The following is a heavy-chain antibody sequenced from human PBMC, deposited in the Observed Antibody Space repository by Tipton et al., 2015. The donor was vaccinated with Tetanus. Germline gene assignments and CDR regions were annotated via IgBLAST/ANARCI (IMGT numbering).Heavy chain of an antibody. D-gene: IGHD3-3*01. CDR3: ARERSLVWLGPVDS. V-gene: IGHV3-33*01. J-gene: IGHJ4*02. Sequence: SLRLSCAASGFTFNGYGMHWVRQAPGKGLEWLALVWYDGSKQYYADSGKGRFTISRDNSKNTVDLQMNNLRDEDTAVYYCARERSLVWLGPVDSWGQGTLVAVSS. CDR1: GFTFNGYG. CDR2: VWYDGSKQ.